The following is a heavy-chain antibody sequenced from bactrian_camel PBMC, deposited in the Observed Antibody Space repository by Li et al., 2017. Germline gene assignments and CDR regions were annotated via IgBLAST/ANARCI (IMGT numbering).Heavy chain of an antibody. D-gene: IGHD6*01. V-gene: IGHV3S54*01. J-gene: IGHJ4*01. CDR1: AYIFNTCA. Sequence: HVQLVESGGVSVQAGGSLKLSCTGPAYIFNTCAMAWYRQAPGQERELVSRILSTNAVYVDSVKGRFTISRDNERNTLDLQMNSLKSEDTALYFCCNDVGGSCYNKGQGTQVTVS. CDR2: ILSTNA.